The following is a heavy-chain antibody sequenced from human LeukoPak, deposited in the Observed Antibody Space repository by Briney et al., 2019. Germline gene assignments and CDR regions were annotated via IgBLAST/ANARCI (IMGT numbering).Heavy chain of an antibody. CDR1: GFIFSTYT. CDR3: ARRIVGPSSGGDY. D-gene: IGHD1-26*01. Sequence: GGSLRLSCAASGFIFSTYTMNWVRQAPGKGLEWVSYISSSSNTIYYADSVKGRFTISRDNAKNSLYLQMNSLRVEDTAVYYCARRIVGPSSGGDYWGQGTSVTVSS. J-gene: IGHJ4*02. CDR2: ISSSSNTI. V-gene: IGHV3-48*01.